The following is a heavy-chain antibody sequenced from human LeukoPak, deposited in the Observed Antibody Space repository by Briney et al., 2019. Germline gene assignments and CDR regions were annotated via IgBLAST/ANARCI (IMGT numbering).Heavy chain of an antibody. D-gene: IGHD6-19*01. Sequence: GGSLRLSCAASGFTFSSYDMTWVRQAPGRGLEWVSSIRPSGDNTYYGDSVNGRFTISRDNSKNTVYLQMNNMRVDDTAVYYWARVAGWHWFDPWGQGTLVTVSS. CDR2: IRPSGDNT. CDR1: GFTFSSYD. J-gene: IGHJ5*02. CDR3: ARVAGWHWFDP. V-gene: IGHV3-23*01.